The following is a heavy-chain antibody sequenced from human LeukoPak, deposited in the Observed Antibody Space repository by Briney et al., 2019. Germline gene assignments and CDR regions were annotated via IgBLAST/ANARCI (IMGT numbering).Heavy chain of an antibody. D-gene: IGHD2-15*01. CDR1: SASISSYY. V-gene: IGHV4-4*07. Sequence: SETLSLTCTFSSASISSYYWSWVRQPAGKGLEWIGHISTSGNTNYNPSLKSRVTMSVDTSKNLFSLKLGSVTAADTAVYYCARESEPIGGTCSSWCYYYMDVWGKGTTVTVSS. CDR2: ISTSGNT. J-gene: IGHJ6*03. CDR3: ARESEPIGGTCSSWCYYYMDV.